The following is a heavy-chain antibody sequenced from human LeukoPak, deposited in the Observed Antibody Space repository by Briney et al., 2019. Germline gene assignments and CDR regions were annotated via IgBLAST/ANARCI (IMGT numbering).Heavy chain of an antibody. V-gene: IGHV4-4*02. D-gene: IGHD3-16*01. CDR3: ARSGEWLPRGYFQH. Sequence: SGTLSLTCAVSGGSISSSNWWSWVRQPPGKGLEWIGEIYHSGSTNYNPSLKSRVTISVDTSKNQFSLKLSSVTAADTAVYYCARSGEWLPRGYFQHWGQGTLVTVSS. CDR1: GGSISSSNW. J-gene: IGHJ1*01. CDR2: IYHSGST.